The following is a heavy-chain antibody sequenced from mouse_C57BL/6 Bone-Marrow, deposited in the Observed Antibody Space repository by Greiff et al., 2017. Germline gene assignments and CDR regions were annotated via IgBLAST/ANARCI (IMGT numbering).Heavy chain of an antibody. CDR2: ISDGGSYS. CDR1: GFTFSSYA. D-gene: IGHD1-1*01. J-gene: IGHJ4*01. CDR3: ALYYGSSTMDC. Sequence: EVQLVESGGGLVKPGGSLKLSCAASGFTFSSYAMSWVRQTPEKRLEWVATISDGGSYSYYPDNVKGRFTIARDNAKYHLYLQMSHLKSEDTAMVYSALYYGSSTMDCWGQGTSVTVSS. V-gene: IGHV5-4*01.